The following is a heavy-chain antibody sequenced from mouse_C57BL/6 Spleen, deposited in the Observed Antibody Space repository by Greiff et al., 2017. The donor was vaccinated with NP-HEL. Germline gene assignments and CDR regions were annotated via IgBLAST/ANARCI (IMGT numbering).Heavy chain of an antibody. CDR2: IYPGSGST. CDR3: ARSATVVGAMDY. Sequence: VQLQQPGAELVKPGASVKMSCKASGYTFTSYWITWEKQRPGQGLEWIGDIYPGSGSTNYNEKFKSKATLTVDTSSSTAYMQLSSLTSEDSAVYYCARSATVVGAMDYWGQGTSVTVSS. D-gene: IGHD1-1*01. J-gene: IGHJ4*01. CDR1: GYTFTSYW. V-gene: IGHV1-55*01.